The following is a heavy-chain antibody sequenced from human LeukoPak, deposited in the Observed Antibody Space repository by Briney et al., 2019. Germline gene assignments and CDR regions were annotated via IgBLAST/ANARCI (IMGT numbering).Heavy chain of an antibody. V-gene: IGHV1-2*02. Sequence: GASVKVSCKASGYTFTGYCMHWVRQAPGQGLEWMGWINPNSGGTNYAQKFQGRVTMTRDTSISTAYMELSRLRSDDTAVYYCARDKSIAATYYYYYYMDVWGKGTTVTVSS. CDR2: INPNSGGT. J-gene: IGHJ6*03. D-gene: IGHD6-6*01. CDR1: GYTFTGYC. CDR3: ARDKSIAATYYYYYYMDV.